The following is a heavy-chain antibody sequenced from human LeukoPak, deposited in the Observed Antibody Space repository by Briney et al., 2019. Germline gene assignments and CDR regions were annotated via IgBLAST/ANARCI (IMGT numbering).Heavy chain of an antibody. V-gene: IGHV1-8*01. Sequence: ASVTVSFKASGYTFTRYDINGVRQAPGQGLEWMGWMNPNSGNTGYAQKFQGRVTMTRNTSISTAYMELSSLRSEDTAVYYCARGDAYCSGGSCSGPNWFDPWGQGTLVTVSS. CDR2: MNPNSGNT. J-gene: IGHJ5*02. D-gene: IGHD2-15*01. CDR3: ARGDAYCSGGSCSGPNWFDP. CDR1: GYTFTRYD.